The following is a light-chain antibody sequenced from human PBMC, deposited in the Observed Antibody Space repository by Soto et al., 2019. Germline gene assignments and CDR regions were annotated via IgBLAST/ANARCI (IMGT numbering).Light chain of an antibody. V-gene: IGKV1-5*03. CDR2: KAS. CDR1: QSISNW. Sequence: DIQMTQSPSTLSASVGDRVTITCRASQSISNWLAWYQQKPGKAPKLLISKASNLESEVPSRFSGSGSGTEFTLTISTLQPDDFATYYCQQYNNFPTFGQGTKVDIK. J-gene: IGKJ1*01. CDR3: QQYNNFPT.